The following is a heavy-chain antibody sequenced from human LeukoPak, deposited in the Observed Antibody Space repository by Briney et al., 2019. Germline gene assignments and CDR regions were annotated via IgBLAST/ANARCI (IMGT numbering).Heavy chain of an antibody. V-gene: IGHV3-30-3*01. Sequence: PGRSLRLSCAASGFTFSSYAMRWVRQAPGKGLEWVAVISYDGSNKYYADSVKGRFTISRDNSKNTLYLQMNSLRAEDTAVYYCAIAAAGSFDYWGQGTLVTVSS. CDR2: ISYDGSNK. D-gene: IGHD6-13*01. CDR3: AIAAAGSFDY. CDR1: GFTFSSYA. J-gene: IGHJ4*02.